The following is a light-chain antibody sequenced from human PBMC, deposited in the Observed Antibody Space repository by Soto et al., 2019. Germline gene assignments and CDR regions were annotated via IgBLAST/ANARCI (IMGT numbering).Light chain of an antibody. Sequence: DIQMTQSPTSLSASVGDRVTITCRASQGIRNFVAWYQQKPGKAPKLLIYAASTLQSGVPSRFSGSGSGTEITLNNNSLQPEDGATYSCQQYSSVPVFGPGTKVEIK. CDR1: QGIRNF. CDR2: AAS. V-gene: IGKV1-27*01. CDR3: QQYSSVPV. J-gene: IGKJ3*01.